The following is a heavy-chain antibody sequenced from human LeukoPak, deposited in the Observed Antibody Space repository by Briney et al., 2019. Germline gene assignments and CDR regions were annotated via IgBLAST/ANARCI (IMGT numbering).Heavy chain of an antibody. CDR3: AKYSQLLSGYYFDF. J-gene: IGHJ4*02. D-gene: IGHD2-2*01. V-gene: IGHV4-61*02. CDR1: GGSISSGSYY. CDR2: IYTSGST. Sequence: SQTLSLTCTVSGGSISSGSYYWSWIRQPAGKGLEWIGRIYTSGSTNYNPSLKSRVTISVDTSKNQFSLKLSSVTAADTAIYYCAKYSQLLSGYYFDFWGQGTLVTVSS.